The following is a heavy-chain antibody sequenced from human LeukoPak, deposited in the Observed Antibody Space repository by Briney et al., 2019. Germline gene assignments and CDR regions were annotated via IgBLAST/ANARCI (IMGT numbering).Heavy chain of an antibody. CDR1: GGSISSGSYY. CDR2: IYTSGST. CDR3: ARERGIIAADYYYYYMDV. J-gene: IGHJ6*03. Sequence: SETLSLTCTVSGGSISSGSYYWSWIRQPAGKGLEWIGRIYTSGSTNYNPSLKSRVTISVDTSKNQFSLKLSSVTAADTAVYYCARERGIIAADYYYYYMDVWGKGTTVTVSS. V-gene: IGHV4-61*02. D-gene: IGHD6-6*01.